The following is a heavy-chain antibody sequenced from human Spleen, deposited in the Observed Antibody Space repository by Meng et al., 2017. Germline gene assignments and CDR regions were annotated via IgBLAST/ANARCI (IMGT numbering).Heavy chain of an antibody. J-gene: IGHJ5*02. D-gene: IGHD6-19*01. CDR1: GGSISTSGYY. V-gene: IGHV4-39*01. CDR3: VRSSGWVRTGFDP. Sequence: QPQLQESVPGLVRRAEALSRTCSVSGGSISTSGYYWGWIRQPPGKGLEWIGSIGHSGFTYYTPSLKSRVTVSIDTSKSQFSLKLTSVTAADTAVYYCVRSSGWVRTGFDPWGQGTLVTVSS. CDR2: IGHSGFT.